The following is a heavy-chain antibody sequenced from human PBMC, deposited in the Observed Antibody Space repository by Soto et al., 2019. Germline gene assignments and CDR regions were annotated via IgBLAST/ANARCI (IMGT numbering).Heavy chain of an antibody. CDR1: GGSINRDY. CDR3: ARHWLQGSWYWFDP. V-gene: IGHV4-59*08. Sequence: SXTLSLTCSVSGGSINRDYCSWIMPPPGKGLEWIGDIFYSGRTNYNPSLKSRLAISVDTSKHQFSLKLTSVTEADTAVYYGARHWLQGSWYWFDPWGQGTLVTVSS. J-gene: IGHJ5*02. CDR2: IFYSGRT. D-gene: IGHD6-13*01.